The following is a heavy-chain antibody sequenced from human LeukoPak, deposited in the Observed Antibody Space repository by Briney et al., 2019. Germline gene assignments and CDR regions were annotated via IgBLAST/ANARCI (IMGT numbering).Heavy chain of an antibody. CDR2: ISYDGSNK. CDR3: AKEGGVATGHWLAPLDY. V-gene: IGHV3-30*18. D-gene: IGHD6-19*01. CDR1: GFTFSSYG. Sequence: GGSLRLSCAASGFTFSSYGMHWVRQAPGKGLEWVAVISYDGSNKYYADSVKGRFTISRDNSKNKLYLQMDSLRVEDTALYYCAKEGGVATGHWLAPLDYWGQGTLVTVSA. J-gene: IGHJ4*02.